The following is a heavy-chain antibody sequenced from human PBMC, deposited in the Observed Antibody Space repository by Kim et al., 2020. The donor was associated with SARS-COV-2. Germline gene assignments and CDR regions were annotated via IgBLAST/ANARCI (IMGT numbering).Heavy chain of an antibody. D-gene: IGHD3-10*01. CDR1: GGSISSYY. CDR2: IYYSGST. J-gene: IGHJ6*02. CDR3: ARDRLLWFGDQYYYYGMDV. Sequence: SETLSLTCTVSGGSISSYYWSWIRQPPGKGLEWIGYIYYSGSTNYNPSLKSRVTISVDTSKNQFSLKLSSVTAADTAVYYCARDRLLWFGDQYYYYGMDVWAQGPTVTVS. V-gene: IGHV4-59*13.